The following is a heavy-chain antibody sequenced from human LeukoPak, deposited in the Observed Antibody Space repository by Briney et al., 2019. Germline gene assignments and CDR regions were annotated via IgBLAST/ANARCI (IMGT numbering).Heavy chain of an antibody. J-gene: IGHJ4*02. CDR3: ARGGYTSTWN. Sequence: SQTLSLTCAISGDSVSSNTAAWHWIRQSPSGGLEWLGRTYYRSNRNYDYAVSVRSRININPDTSKNQFSLQLNSVTPEDTAVYYCARGGYTSTWNWGQGTLVTVSS. V-gene: IGHV6-1*01. CDR2: TYYRSNRNY. D-gene: IGHD6-13*01. CDR1: GDSVSSNTAA.